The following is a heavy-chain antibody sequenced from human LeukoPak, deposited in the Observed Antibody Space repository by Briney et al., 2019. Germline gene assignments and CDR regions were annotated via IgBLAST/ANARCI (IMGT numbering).Heavy chain of an antibody. J-gene: IGHJ4*02. Sequence: GGSLRLSCAASGFTFSTYDMSWVRQAPGKGLEWVSGVSGSGGSTYYADSVKGHFTISRDNSKNTLSLQMNSLRAEDTAVYYCVSSGTLPFWGQGTLVTVSS. CDR1: GFTFSTYD. CDR2: VSGSGGST. D-gene: IGHD6-6*01. CDR3: VSSGTLPF. V-gene: IGHV3-23*01.